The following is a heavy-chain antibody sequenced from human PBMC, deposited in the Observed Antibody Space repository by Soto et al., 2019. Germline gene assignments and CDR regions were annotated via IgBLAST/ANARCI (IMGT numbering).Heavy chain of an antibody. CDR1: GGTFNSFS. CDR3: TRTRRQSANWLDP. Sequence: GASVKVSCKASGGTFNSFSIDWVRQAPGQGLEWMGGIIPMSGRPNYAQRFQGRVTFSADKSTNTVYMEVNSLTYEDTAVYYCTRTRRQSANWLDPWGQGTLVTVSS. J-gene: IGHJ5*02. V-gene: IGHV1-69*06. CDR2: IIPMSGRP.